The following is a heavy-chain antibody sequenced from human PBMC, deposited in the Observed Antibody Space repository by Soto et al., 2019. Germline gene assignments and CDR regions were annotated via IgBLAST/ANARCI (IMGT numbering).Heavy chain of an antibody. V-gene: IGHV4-59*01. J-gene: IGHJ5*02. Sequence: QVQLQESGPGLVKPSETLSLTCTVSGGSISSYYWSWIRQPPGKGLEWIGYIYYSGSTNYNPSLKSRVTISVDTSKDQFSLKLSSVTAADTAVYYCARGGRPSYYYDSSGYDNWFDPWGQGTLVTVSS. CDR2: IYYSGST. CDR3: ARGGRPSYYYDSSGYDNWFDP. CDR1: GGSISSYY. D-gene: IGHD3-22*01.